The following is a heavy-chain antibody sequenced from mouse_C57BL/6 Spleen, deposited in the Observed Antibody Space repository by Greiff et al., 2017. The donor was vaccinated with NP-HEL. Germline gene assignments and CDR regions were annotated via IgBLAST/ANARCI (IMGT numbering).Heavy chain of an antibody. CDR3: ARLSAQATDY. D-gene: IGHD3-2*02. V-gene: IGHV14-2*01. CDR1: GFNIKDYY. J-gene: IGHJ2*01. Sequence: EVQLQQSGAELVKPGASVKLSCTASGFNIKDYYMHWVKQRTEQGLEWIGRIDPEDGETKYAPEFQGKATITADTSSNTAYLQLSSLTSEDSAVYYCARLSAQATDYWGHCTTLTVSS. CDR2: IDPEDGET.